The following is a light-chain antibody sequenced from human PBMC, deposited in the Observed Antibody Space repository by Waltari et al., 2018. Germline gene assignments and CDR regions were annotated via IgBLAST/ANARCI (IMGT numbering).Light chain of an antibody. J-gene: IGLJ2*01. CDR2: DVN. CDR3: CSYAGSYVV. V-gene: IGLV2-11*01. Sequence: QSALTQPRSVSGSPGQSVTISCTGTSSDVGGYNYVSWYQQHPVKAPKLMIYDVNKRPSGVPDRFSGSKSGNTASLTISGLQAEDEADYYCCSYAGSYVVFGGGTKLTVL. CDR1: SSDVGGYNY.